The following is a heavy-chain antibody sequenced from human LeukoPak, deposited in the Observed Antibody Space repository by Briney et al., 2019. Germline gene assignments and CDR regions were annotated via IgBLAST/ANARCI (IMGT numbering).Heavy chain of an antibody. J-gene: IGHJ4*02. V-gene: IGHV3-48*03. Sequence: GGSLRLSCAASGFTFSSYEMNWVRQAPGKGLEWVSYISSSGSTIYYADSVKGRLTISRDNSKNTLYLQMNSLRAEDTAVYYCAKDRWFGVPQPIGYFDYWGQGTLVTVSS. CDR2: ISSSGSTI. D-gene: IGHD3-10*01. CDR3: AKDRWFGVPQPIGYFDY. CDR1: GFTFSSYE.